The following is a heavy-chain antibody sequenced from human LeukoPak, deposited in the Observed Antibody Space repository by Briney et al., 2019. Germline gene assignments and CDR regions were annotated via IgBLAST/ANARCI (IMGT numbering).Heavy chain of an antibody. Sequence: GGSLRLSCAASGFTFSNYAMSWVRQAPGKGLEWVSAFSGSGGSTYYADSVKGRFTISRDNSKNTLYLQMNSLRAEDTAVYYCASKWVTYYYNSSYYHYPTDVFDIWGQGTMVTVSS. CDR1: GFTFSNYA. CDR3: ASKWVTYYYNSSYYHYPTDVFDI. J-gene: IGHJ3*02. D-gene: IGHD3-22*01. CDR2: FSGSGGST. V-gene: IGHV3-23*01.